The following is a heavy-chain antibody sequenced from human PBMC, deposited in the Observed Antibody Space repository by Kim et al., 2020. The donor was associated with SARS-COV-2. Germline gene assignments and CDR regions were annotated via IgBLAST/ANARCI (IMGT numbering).Heavy chain of an antibody. J-gene: IGHJ4*02. D-gene: IGHD2-8*01. V-gene: IGHV3-23*01. CDR1: GFTFSSYA. Sequence: GGSLRLSCAASGFTFSSYAMSWVRQAPGKGLEWVSGISGSGGSTYHADSVKGRFTISRDNSKNTLYLQMNSLRAEDTAVYYCAKGPRVYAISHFDYWGQGTLVTVSS. CDR2: ISGSGGST. CDR3: AKGPRVYAISHFDY.